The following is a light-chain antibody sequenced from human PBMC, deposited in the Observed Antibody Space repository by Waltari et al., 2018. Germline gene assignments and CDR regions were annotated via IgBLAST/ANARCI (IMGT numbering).Light chain of an antibody. J-gene: IGKJ4*01. V-gene: IGKV1-5*03. CDR2: KSS. CDR3: QEYDSLPVT. CDR1: QGVKNN. Sequence: DIQMTQSPSTLSPLLETKAIITCRASQGVKNNLAWYQQKPGKAPKVLVHKSSRLESGVPSRFSGSGYGTEFTLTISSLQPDDFATYYCQEYDSLPVTFGGGTKVEIK.